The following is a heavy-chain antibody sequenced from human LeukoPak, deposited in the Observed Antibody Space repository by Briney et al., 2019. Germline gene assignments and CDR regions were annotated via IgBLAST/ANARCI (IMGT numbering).Heavy chain of an antibody. CDR2: INHSGST. CDR1: GGSFSGYY. Sequence: SETLSLTCAVYGGSFSGYYWSWIRQPPGKGLEWIGEINHSGSTNYNPSLKSRVTISVDTSKNLFSLKLSSVTAADTAVYYCARHNSYGYFDYWGQGTLVTVSS. CDR3: ARHNSYGYFDY. J-gene: IGHJ4*02. V-gene: IGHV4-34*01. D-gene: IGHD5-18*01.